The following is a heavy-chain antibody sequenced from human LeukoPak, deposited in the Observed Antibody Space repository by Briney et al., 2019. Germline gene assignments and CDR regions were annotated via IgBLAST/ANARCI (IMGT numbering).Heavy chain of an antibody. CDR1: GFAMRTYW. D-gene: IGHD3-3*01. CDR2: IKQDGSET. CDR3: ERSISVEGDA. J-gene: IGHJ5*02. V-gene: IGHV3-7*01. Sequence: PGGSLRLSCAASGFAMRTYWMSWLRQAPGKGPEWVAHIKQDGSETYYVDSVKGRFTISRDNARNSLWLQMYSLRGEDTAIYYCERSISVEGDAWGQGTLVAVSS.